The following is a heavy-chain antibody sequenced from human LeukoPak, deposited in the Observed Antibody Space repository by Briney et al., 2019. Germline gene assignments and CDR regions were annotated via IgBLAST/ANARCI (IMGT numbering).Heavy chain of an antibody. V-gene: IGHV4-39*01. D-gene: IGHD5-24*01. J-gene: IGHJ4*02. CDR2: IYYSGST. Sequence: SETLSPTCTVSGGSISSSSYYWGWIRQPPGRGLEWIGSIYYSGSTYYNPSLKSRVTISVDTSKNQFSLKLSSVTAADTAVYYCARGRDGPDYWGQGTLVTVSS. CDR1: GGSISSSSYY. CDR3: ARGRDGPDY.